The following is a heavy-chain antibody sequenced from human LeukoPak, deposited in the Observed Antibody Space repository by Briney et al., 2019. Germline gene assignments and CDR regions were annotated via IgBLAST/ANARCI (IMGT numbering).Heavy chain of an antibody. D-gene: IGHD4-17*01. Sequence: GESLKISCKGSGYSFTSYWIGWVRQMAGKGLEWMGIIYPGDSDTRYSPSFQGQVTISADKSISTAYLQWSSLKASDTAMYYCARQPSSDYGDYADYYFDYWGQGTLVTVSS. V-gene: IGHV5-51*01. CDR1: GYSFTSYW. J-gene: IGHJ4*02. CDR2: IYPGDSDT. CDR3: ARQPSSDYGDYADYYFDY.